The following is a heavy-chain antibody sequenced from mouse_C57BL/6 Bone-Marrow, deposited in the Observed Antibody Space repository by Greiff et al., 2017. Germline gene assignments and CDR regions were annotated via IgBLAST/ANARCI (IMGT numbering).Heavy chain of an antibody. V-gene: IGHV5-4*01. CDR1: GFTFSSYA. D-gene: IGHD1-1*01. J-gene: IGHJ3*01. CDR2: ISDGGSYT. Sequence: EVKLMESGGGLVKPGGSLKLSCAASGFTFSSYAMSWVRQTPEKRLEWVATISDGGSYTYYPDNVKGRFTISRDNAKNNLYLQMSHLKSEDTAMYYCAREDYVGWFAYWGQGTLVTVSA. CDR3: AREDYVGWFAY.